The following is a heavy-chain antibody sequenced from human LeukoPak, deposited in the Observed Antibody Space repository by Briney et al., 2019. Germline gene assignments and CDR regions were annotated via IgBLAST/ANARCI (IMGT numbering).Heavy chain of an antibody. Sequence: ASVKVSCKASGYTFTSYYMHWVRQAPGQGLEWMGIINPSGGSTSYAQKFQGRVTMTRDTSTSTVYMELSSLRSEDTAVYYCAKYGGTPQREYYYYGMDVWGQGTTVTVSS. J-gene: IGHJ6*02. CDR3: AKYGGTPQREYYYYGMDV. CDR1: GYTFTSYY. D-gene: IGHD4-23*01. CDR2: INPSGGST. V-gene: IGHV1-46*01.